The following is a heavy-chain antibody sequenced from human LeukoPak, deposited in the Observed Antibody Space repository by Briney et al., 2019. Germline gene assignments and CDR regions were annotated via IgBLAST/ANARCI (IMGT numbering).Heavy chain of an antibody. CDR3: ARERLVGATSFDF. CDR2: ISSSSTYI. Sequence: GSLRLSCGASGFTFSTYRMNWVRQAPGKGLEWVSCISSSSTYIYYADSVRGRFSISRDNAKNSLYLQMNSLRAEDTAVYYCARERLVGATSFDFWGQGALVTVSS. CDR1: GFTFSTYR. V-gene: IGHV3-21*01. D-gene: IGHD1-26*01. J-gene: IGHJ4*02.